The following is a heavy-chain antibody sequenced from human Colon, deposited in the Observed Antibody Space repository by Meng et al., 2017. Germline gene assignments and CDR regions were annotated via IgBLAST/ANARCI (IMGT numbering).Heavy chain of an antibody. CDR3: ARDPAMVGTYYYYNMDV. Sequence: GGSLRLSCAAYGFTFTTYTMHWVRQAPGKGLEWVALIWYDGTNEFYADSVKGRFTISRDNSKNTLYLQMNSLRADDTAVYYCARDPAMVGTYYYYNMDVWGQGTTGTVSS. V-gene: IGHV3-33*01. D-gene: IGHD2-2*01. J-gene: IGHJ6*02. CDR2: IWYDGTNE. CDR1: GFTFTTYT.